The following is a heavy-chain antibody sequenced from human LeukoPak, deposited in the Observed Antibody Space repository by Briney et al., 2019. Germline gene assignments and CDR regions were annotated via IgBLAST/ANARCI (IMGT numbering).Heavy chain of an antibody. D-gene: IGHD3-16*02. J-gene: IGHJ4*02. V-gene: IGHV4-61*08. CDR3: ARTYYDYVWGSYRQYYFDY. CDR1: GGSISSGGYS. Sequence: SETLSLTCAVSGGSISSGGYSWSWIRQPPGKGLEWIGYIYYSGSTNYNPSLKSRVTISVDTSKNQFSLKLSSVTAADTAVYYCARTYYDYVWGSYRQYYFDYWGQGTLVTVSS. CDR2: IYYSGST.